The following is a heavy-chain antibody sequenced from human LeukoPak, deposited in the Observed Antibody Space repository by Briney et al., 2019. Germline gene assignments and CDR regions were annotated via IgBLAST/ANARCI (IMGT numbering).Heavy chain of an antibody. Sequence: GGSLRLSCAASGFTFSSYEMNWVRQAPGKGLEWVSYISSSGSTIYYADSVKGRFTISRDNAKNSLYLQMNSLRAEDTAVYYCASGVLWFGELFPLGGDYWGQGTLVTVSS. J-gene: IGHJ4*02. CDR1: GFTFSSYE. V-gene: IGHV3-48*03. CDR2: ISSSGSTI. CDR3: ASGVLWFGELFPLGGDY. D-gene: IGHD3-10*01.